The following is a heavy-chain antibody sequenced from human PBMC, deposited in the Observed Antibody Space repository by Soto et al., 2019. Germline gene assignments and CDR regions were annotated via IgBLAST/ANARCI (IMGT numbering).Heavy chain of an antibody. V-gene: IGHV3-74*01. D-gene: IGHD2-15*01. CDR3: VRTSLVVSAATREDY. CDR2: INSDGSST. Sequence: EVQLVESGGGLVQPGESLRLSCAASGFPFSSSWLHWVRQAPGKGLVWVSRINSDGSSTSYAGSVKGRFTISRDNAKNTLYLQMNSLRAEDTAVYYCVRTSLVVSAATREDYWGQGTLVTVSS. CDR1: GFPFSSSW. J-gene: IGHJ4*02.